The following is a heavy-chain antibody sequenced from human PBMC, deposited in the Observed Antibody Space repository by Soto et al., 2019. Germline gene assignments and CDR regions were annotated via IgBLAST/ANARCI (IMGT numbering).Heavy chain of an antibody. CDR3: SHNAGRTKGGDYIGGSYRLHWFDP. CDR1: GFSLSTGGVG. J-gene: IGHJ5*02. Sequence: QITLKASGPTLVKPTQTLTLTCTFSGFSLSTGGVGVGWIRQPPGKALEWLALIYWDDDKRYSPSLKSRLTITKDTSKNQVVLTMTNVDPVDTATYYCSHNAGRTKGGDYIGGSYRLHWFDPWGQGTMVTVSS. D-gene: IGHD3-16*02. V-gene: IGHV2-5*02. CDR2: IYWDDDK.